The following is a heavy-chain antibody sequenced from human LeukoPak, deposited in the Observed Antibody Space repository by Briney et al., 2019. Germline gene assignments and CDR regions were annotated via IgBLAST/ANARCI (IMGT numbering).Heavy chain of an antibody. Sequence: GGSLRLSCAASGFTFSDYYMSWIRQAPGKGLEWVSYISSSGSTIYYADSVKGRFTISRDNSKNTLYLQMNSLRVEDTAIYYCAIDPNWGIHYWGQGVLVTVSS. CDR3: AIDPNWGIHY. CDR2: ISSSGSTI. V-gene: IGHV3-11*01. CDR1: GFTFSDYY. J-gene: IGHJ4*02. D-gene: IGHD7-27*01.